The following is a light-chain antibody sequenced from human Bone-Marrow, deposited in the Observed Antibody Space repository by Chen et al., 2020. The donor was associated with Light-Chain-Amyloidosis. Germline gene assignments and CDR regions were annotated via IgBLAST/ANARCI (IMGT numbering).Light chain of an antibody. J-gene: IGLJ3*02. CDR3: QVWDRSSARPV. CDR1: NIGSTS. Sequence: SYVLTHPSSVSVAPGQTATIACGGNNIGSTSVNWYQQTPGQAPPLVVYDNSDRPSGIPERLSGSNSGNTATLTIIRVEAGDEADYYCQVWDRSSARPVFGGGTKLTVL. V-gene: IGLV3-21*02. CDR2: DNS.